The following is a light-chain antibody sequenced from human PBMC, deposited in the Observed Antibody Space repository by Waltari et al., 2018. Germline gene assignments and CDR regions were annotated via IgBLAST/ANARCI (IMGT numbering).Light chain of an antibody. V-gene: IGKV1-39*01. J-gene: IGKJ1*01. CDR3: QQTYSTVWT. Sequence: DIQMTQSPSSLSASVGDRVSISCRASQSISKSLNWYQQNPGRVPKLLIHADSRLHVGVPSRFSGGGSGTDCTLTIRGLQSEDFATYYCQQTYSTVWTFGQGTRVE. CDR2: ADS. CDR1: QSISKS.